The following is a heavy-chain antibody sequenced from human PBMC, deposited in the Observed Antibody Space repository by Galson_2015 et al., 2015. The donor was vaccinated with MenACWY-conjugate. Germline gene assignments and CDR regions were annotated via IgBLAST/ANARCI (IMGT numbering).Heavy chain of an antibody. CDR3: ATAGSYRFDY. V-gene: IGHV3-74*01. CDR2: IDPDGSTT. CDR1: GFTLSTYW. Sequence: SLRLSCAPSGFTLSTYWMHWVRQAPGKGLEWVSRIDPDGSTTDYAESMKGRFTISRDNAKNTLFLQTHSLRVEDTAVYYCATAGSYRFDYWGQGALVTVSS. D-gene: IGHD1-26*01. J-gene: IGHJ4*02.